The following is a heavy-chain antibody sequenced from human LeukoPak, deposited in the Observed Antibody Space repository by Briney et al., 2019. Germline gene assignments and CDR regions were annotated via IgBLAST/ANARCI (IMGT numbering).Heavy chain of an antibody. V-gene: IGHV4-34*01. Sequence: SGTLSLTCAVYGGSFSGYYWSWIRQPPGKGLEWIGEINHSGSTNYNPSLKSRVTISVDTSKNQFSLKLSSVTAADTAVYYCARVPLHYYGMDVWGQGTTVTVSS. CDR3: ARVPLHYYGMDV. CDR2: INHSGST. CDR1: GGSFSGYY. J-gene: IGHJ6*02.